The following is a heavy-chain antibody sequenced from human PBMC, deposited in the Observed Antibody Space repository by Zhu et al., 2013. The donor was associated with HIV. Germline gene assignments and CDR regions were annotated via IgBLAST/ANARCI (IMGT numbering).Heavy chain of an antibody. J-gene: IGHJ5*02. CDR3: ASLDIVVVPAASP. CDR2: INHSGGT. CDR1: VAPSVVTT. D-gene: IGHD2-2*03. Sequence: VQLQDGAQGPGRRPSETLSLTCTVSVAPSVVTTGAGSASPRKGLEWIGEINHSGGTNYNPSLKSRVTISVDTSKNQFSLKLSSVTAADTAVYYCASLDIVVVPAASPWSQGTLVTVSS. V-gene: IGHV4-34*01.